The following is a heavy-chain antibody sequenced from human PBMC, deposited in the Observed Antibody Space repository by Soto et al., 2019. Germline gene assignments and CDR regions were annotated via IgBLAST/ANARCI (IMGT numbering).Heavy chain of an antibody. CDR1: GGSISSGGYY. D-gene: IGHD3-16*01. CDR3: ARDCLGDGYNAGYYFDY. J-gene: IGHJ4*02. CDR2: IYYSGST. Sequence: SETLSLTCTVSGGSISSGGYYWSWIRQHPGKGLEWIGYIYYSGSTYYNPSLKSRVTISVDTSKNQFSLKLSSVTAADTAVYYCARDCLGDGYNAGYYFDYWGQGTLVTVSS. V-gene: IGHV4-31*03.